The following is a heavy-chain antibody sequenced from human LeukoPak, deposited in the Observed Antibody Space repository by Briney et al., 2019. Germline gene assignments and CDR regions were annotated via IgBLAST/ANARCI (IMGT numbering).Heavy chain of an antibody. CDR1: GGSFSGYY. V-gene: IGHV4-34*01. CDR2: INHSGST. J-gene: IGHJ4*02. Sequence: SETLSLTCAVYGGSFSGYYWSWIRQPPGKGLEWIGEINHSGSTNYNPSLKSRVTISVDTSKNQFSLKLSSVTAADTAVYYCARGYITRPLGYCSGGSCYPSPSYIDYWGQGTLDTVSS. CDR3: ARGYITRPLGYCSGGSCYPSPSYIDY. D-gene: IGHD2-15*01.